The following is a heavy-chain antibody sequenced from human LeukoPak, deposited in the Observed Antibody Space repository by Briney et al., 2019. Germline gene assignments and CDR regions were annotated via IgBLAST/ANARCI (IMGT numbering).Heavy chain of an antibody. Sequence: ASVKVSCKASGGTFSSYAISWVRQAPGQGLEWMGGIIPIFGTANYAQKFQGRVTITTDESTSTAYMELSSLRSEDTAVYYWGRGSTIFGVVNYFDYWGQGTLVTVSS. CDR2: IIPIFGTA. V-gene: IGHV1-69*05. CDR3: GRGSTIFGVVNYFDY. CDR1: GGTFSSYA. D-gene: IGHD3-3*01. J-gene: IGHJ4*02.